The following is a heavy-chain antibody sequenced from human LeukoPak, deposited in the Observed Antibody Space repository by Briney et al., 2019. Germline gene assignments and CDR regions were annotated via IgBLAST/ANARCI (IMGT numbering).Heavy chain of an antibody. CDR1: GGSISGHF. Sequence: SETLSLTCNVSGGSISGHFWSWNRLSPGKGLEWIGYISHSGNANYNPSLESRATIALDTSKNQFSLRLRSVTAADTAIYYCARDLRAAPVRAFDPWGQGAPVTVS. CDR3: ARDLRAAPVRAFDP. V-gene: IGHV4-59*11. D-gene: IGHD2-2*01. CDR2: ISHSGNA. J-gene: IGHJ5*02.